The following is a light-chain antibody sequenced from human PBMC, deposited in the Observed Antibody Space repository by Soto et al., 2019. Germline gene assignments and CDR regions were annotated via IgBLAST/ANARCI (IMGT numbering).Light chain of an antibody. V-gene: IGKV1-5*03. J-gene: IGKJ3*01. CDR2: KAS. CDR1: QSISSW. Sequence: DIQMTQSPSTLSASVGDRVTITCRASQSISSWLAWYQQKPGKAPKLLIYKASSLESGVPSRFSGSGSGTEFTLTISSLQPDDFSTYYGQQYNTGFTFGPGTKVDIK. CDR3: QQYNTGFT.